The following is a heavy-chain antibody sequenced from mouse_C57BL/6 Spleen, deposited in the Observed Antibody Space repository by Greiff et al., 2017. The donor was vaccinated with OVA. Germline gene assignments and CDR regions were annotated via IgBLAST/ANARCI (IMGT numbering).Heavy chain of an antibody. CDR3: ARTYYDYYAMDY. Sequence: EVMLVESEGGLVQPGSSMKLSCTASGFTFSDYYMAWVRQVPEKGLEWVANINYDGSSTYYLASLKSRFSISKDKAKNILYLQIISLKSEDTATYYCARTYYDYYAMDYWGQGTSVTVSS. CDR1: GFTFSDYY. V-gene: IGHV5-16*01. J-gene: IGHJ4*01. CDR2: INYDGSST. D-gene: IGHD1-1*01.